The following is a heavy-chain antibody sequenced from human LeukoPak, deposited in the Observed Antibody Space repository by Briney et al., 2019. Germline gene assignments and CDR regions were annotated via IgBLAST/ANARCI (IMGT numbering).Heavy chain of an antibody. D-gene: IGHD6-6*01. CDR3: ARDYEVGYSSSSLDY. V-gene: IGHV3-48*01. J-gene: IGHJ4*02. Sequence: PGGSLRLSCAASGFTFSSYSMNWVRQAPGKGLEWVSYISSSSSTIYYADSVKGRFTISRDNAKNSLYLQMNSLRAEDTAVYYCARDYEVGYSSSSLDYWGQGTLVTVSS. CDR2: ISSSSSTI. CDR1: GFTFSSYS.